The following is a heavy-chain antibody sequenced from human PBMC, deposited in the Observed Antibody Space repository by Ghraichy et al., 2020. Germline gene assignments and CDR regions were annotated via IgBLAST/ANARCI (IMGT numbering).Heavy chain of an antibody. D-gene: IGHD5-18*01. J-gene: IGHJ4*02. CDR1: GFTFNTYY. Sequence: GESLNISCAASGFTFNTYYMTWVRQALGKGLEWVANIKQDGSEKYYVESVKGRFTISRDNAKDSVYLQMNSLRAEDTAVYYCGRGGYIYGSNPVDYWGQGTQVTVSS. V-gene: IGHV3-7*04. CDR2: IKQDGSEK. CDR3: GRGGYIYGSNPVDY.